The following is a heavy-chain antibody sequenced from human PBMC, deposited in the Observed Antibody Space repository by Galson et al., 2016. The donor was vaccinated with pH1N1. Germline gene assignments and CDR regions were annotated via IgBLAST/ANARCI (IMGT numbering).Heavy chain of an antibody. CDR3: ARFLYGDFVGYLDP. CDR2: IRWDDDK. V-gene: IGHV2-70*01. J-gene: IGHJ5*01. CDR1: GFSLTTSGMC. D-gene: IGHD4-17*01. Sequence: PALVKPTQTLTLTCTFSGFSLTTSGMCVTWIRQPPGKALEWLALIRWDDDKYYNTSLKTRLTISKDTSKNQVVLRMTNMDPMDTATYFCARFLYGDFVGYLDPWGQGTRVTVSS.